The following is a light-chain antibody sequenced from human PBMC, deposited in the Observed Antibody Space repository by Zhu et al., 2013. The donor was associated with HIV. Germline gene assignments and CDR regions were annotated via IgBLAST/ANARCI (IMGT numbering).Light chain of an antibody. CDR1: ESVSSN. V-gene: IGKV3-15*01. CDR3: QQYNKWPSWT. Sequence: EIVLTQSPATLSVSPGERATLSCRASESVSSNLAWYQQRPGQAPRLLIFGASTRATGISARFSGSGSGTEFTLTISSLQSEDVAIYYCQQYNKWPSWTFGPGTKVQIK. J-gene: IGKJ1*01. CDR2: GAS.